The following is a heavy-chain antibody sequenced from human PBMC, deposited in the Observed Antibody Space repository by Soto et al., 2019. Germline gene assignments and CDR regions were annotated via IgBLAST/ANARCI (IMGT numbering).Heavy chain of an antibody. V-gene: IGHV3-23*01. D-gene: IGHD3-10*01. CDR3: ANNPPARFGELFSYYFDY. CDR1: GFTFSSYA. CDR2: ISGSGGST. J-gene: IGHJ4*02. Sequence: GGSLRLSCAASGFTFSSYAMSWVRQAPGKGLEWVSAISGSGGSTYYADSVKGRFTISRDNSKNTLYLQMNSLRAEDTAVYYCANNPPARFGELFSYYFDYWGQGTLVTVSS.